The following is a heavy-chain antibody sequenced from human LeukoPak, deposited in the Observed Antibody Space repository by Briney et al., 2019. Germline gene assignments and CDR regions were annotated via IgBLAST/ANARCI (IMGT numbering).Heavy chain of an antibody. CDR2: MNPNSGNT. Sequence: ASVKVSCKASGYTFTSYDINWVRQATGQGLEWMGWMNPNSGNTGYAQKFQGRVTMTRNTSISTAYMELSSLRSEDTAVYYCARGLDRTYCGGGCYYYYYYYMDVWGKGTTVTVSS. D-gene: IGHD2-21*02. V-gene: IGHV1-8*01. J-gene: IGHJ6*03. CDR1: GYTFTSYD. CDR3: ARGLDRTYCGGGCYYYYYYYMDV.